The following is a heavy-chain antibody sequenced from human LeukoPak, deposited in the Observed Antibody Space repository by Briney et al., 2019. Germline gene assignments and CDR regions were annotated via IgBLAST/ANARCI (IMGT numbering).Heavy chain of an antibody. J-gene: IGHJ4*02. CDR2: IYYSGST. V-gene: IGHV4-59*12. CDR3: ARLAVATF. Sequence: SETLSLICSVSGGSISTYYWSWIRQPPGKGLEWVGYIYYSGSTNYNPSLKSRVTISVDTSKNQFSLKLSSVTAADTAVYYCARLAVATFWGQGTLVTVSS. CDR1: GGSISTYY. D-gene: IGHD5-12*01.